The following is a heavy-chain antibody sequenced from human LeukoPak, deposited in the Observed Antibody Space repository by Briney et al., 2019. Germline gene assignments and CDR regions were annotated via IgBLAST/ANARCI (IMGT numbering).Heavy chain of an antibody. CDR3: AREVGGTTVTSAPPYYYSYYYMDV. J-gene: IGHJ6*03. V-gene: IGHV4-61*02. Sequence: SETLSLTCTVSGGSISSGSYYWSWIRQPAGKGLEWIGRIYTSGSTNYSPSLKSRVTISVDTSKNQFSLKLSSGTAADTAVYYCAREVGGTTVTSAPPYYYSYYYMDVWGKGTTVTVSS. CDR1: GGSISSGSYY. CDR2: IYTSGST. D-gene: IGHD4-11*01.